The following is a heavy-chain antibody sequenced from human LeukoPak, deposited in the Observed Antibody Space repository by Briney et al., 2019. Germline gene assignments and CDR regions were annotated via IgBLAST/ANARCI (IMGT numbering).Heavy chain of an antibody. J-gene: IGHJ4*02. Sequence: GRSLRLSSAASGVTVSSDYISSVRQAPGKRREWVSGIYSGGSTYSTDSLKGGLTISRDNPKNTMYLQSSGLRAEDTPVYYCATPRHSSSWYYPFDYWGQGTLVTVSS. V-gene: IGHV3-66*01. D-gene: IGHD6-13*01. CDR1: GVTVSSDY. CDR2: IYSGGST. CDR3: ATPRHSSSWYYPFDY.